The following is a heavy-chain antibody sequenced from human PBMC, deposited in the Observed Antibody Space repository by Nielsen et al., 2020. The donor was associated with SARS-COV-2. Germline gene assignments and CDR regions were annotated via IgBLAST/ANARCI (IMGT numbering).Heavy chain of an antibody. Sequence: GESLKISCAASGFTFSSYAMHWVRQAPGKGLEWVAVISYDGSNKYYADSVKGRFTISRDNAKNSLYLQMNSLRAEDTALYYCAKDSWGSYYGGAFDIWGQGTMVTVSS. CDR3: AKDSWGSYYGGAFDI. CDR2: ISYDGSNK. D-gene: IGHD1-26*01. J-gene: IGHJ3*02. CDR1: GFTFSSYA. V-gene: IGHV3-30-3*01.